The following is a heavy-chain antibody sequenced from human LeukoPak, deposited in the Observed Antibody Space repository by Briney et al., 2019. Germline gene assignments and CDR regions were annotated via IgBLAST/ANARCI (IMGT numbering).Heavy chain of an antibody. CDR1: GFVFGHSW. J-gene: IGHJ4*02. CDR2: INLDGSEI. Sequence: GGSLRLSCEASGFVFGHSWMSWVRQAPGKGLEWVANINLDGSEINYLDSLTGRLTISRDNAKDSLYLQMNGLRAEDTAVYFCARDRGYSTLDYWGQGTLVTVSS. V-gene: IGHV3-7*03. D-gene: IGHD3-22*01. CDR3: ARDRGYSTLDY.